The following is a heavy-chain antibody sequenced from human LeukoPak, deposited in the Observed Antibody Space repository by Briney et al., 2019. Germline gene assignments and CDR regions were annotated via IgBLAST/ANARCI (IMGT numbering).Heavy chain of an antibody. CDR1: GFTFSTYW. J-gene: IGHJ4*02. V-gene: IGHV3-7*01. D-gene: IGHD1-20*01. CDR2: IKEDGSEK. CDR3: ARDPPFIIGTTFFDY. Sequence: GGSLRLSCVASGFTFSTYWMSWVRQTPGKGLEWVANIKEDGSEKYYVDSVKGRFTISRDNAKNSLYLQMNSLRAEDTAVYYCARDPPFIIGTTFFDYWGQGTLVTVSS.